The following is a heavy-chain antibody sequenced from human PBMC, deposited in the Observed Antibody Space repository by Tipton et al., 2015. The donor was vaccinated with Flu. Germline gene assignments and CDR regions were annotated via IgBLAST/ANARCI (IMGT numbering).Heavy chain of an antibody. D-gene: IGHD1-26*01. CDR1: GFTFDDYA. CDR3: AKDGGLLDSYYYYGMDV. J-gene: IGHJ6*02. V-gene: IGHV3-9*01. Sequence: SLRLSCAASGFTFDDYAMHWVRQAPGKGLEWVSGISWNSGSIGYADSVKGRFTISRDNAKNSLYLQMNSLRAEDTALYYCAKDGGLLDSYYYYGMDVWGQGTTVTVSS. CDR2: ISWNSGSI.